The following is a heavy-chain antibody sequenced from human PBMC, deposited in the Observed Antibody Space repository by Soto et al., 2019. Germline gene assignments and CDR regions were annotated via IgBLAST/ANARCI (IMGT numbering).Heavy chain of an antibody. Sequence: SETLSLTCTVSGGSISSHYWSWVRQAPGKGLEWIGHIYYRGSTSYNPSLRSRSTISVDTSNNQFSLKLNSVTTADTAVYYCARDGREASGMDVWGQGAKVTVSS. CDR3: ARDGREASGMDV. J-gene: IGHJ6*02. D-gene: IGHD1-26*01. CDR1: GGSISSHY. CDR2: IYYRGST. V-gene: IGHV4-59*11.